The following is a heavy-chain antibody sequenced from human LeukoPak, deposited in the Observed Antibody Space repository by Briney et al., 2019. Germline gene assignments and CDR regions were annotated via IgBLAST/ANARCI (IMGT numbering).Heavy chain of an antibody. CDR2: IIPTFGIA. J-gene: IGHJ6*02. Sequence: ASVKVSCKASGGTFSSYAISWVRQAPGQGLEWMGRIIPTFGIANYAQKLQGRVTITADKSTSTAYMELSSLGSEDTAVYYCARVDCSSTSCYGPNYGMDVWGQGTTVTVSS. CDR1: GGTFSSYA. CDR3: ARVDCSSTSCYGPNYGMDV. D-gene: IGHD2-2*01. V-gene: IGHV1-69*04.